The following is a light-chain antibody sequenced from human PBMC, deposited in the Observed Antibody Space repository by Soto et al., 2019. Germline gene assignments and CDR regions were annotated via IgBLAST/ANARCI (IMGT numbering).Light chain of an antibody. CDR2: ASS. Sequence: DIPMTQSPSSLSASVGDRVTITCRASQNINIYLNWYQQKPGKAPNLLVYASSSLQSGVPSRFSGGGSGTYFTLTFSSLQPEDFATYFCQQSYSYPLTFGGGTKVEIK. J-gene: IGKJ4*01. V-gene: IGKV1-39*01. CDR1: QNINIY. CDR3: QQSYSYPLT.